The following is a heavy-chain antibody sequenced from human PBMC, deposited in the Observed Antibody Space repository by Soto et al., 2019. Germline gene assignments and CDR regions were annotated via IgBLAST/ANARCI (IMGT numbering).Heavy chain of an antibody. D-gene: IGHD5-18*01. CDR1: GGTFSSYA. CDR2: IIPIFGTA. J-gene: IGHJ6*02. Sequence: SVKVSCKASGGTFSSYAISWVRQAPGQGLEWMGGIIPIFGTANYAQKFQGRVTITADESTSTAYMEPSSLRSEDTAVYYCARWGTSSGYPHYYYGMDVWGQGTTVTVSS. V-gene: IGHV1-69*13. CDR3: ARWGTSSGYPHYYYGMDV.